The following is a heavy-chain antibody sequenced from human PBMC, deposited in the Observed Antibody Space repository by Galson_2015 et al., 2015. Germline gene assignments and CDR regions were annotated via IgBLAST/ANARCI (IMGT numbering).Heavy chain of an antibody. Sequence: SLRLSCAASGFTFSSYGMHWVRQAPGKGLEWVAVISYDGSNKYYADSVKGRFTISRDNSKNTLYLQMNSLRAEDTAVYYCAKGDGRQGYFDYWGQGTLVTVSS. V-gene: IGHV3-30*18. CDR1: GFTFSSYG. J-gene: IGHJ4*02. CDR3: AKGDGRQGYFDY. CDR2: ISYDGSNK.